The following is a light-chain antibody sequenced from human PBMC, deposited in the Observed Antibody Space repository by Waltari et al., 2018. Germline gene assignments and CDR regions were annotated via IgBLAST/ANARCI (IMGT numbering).Light chain of an antibody. V-gene: IGLV2-14*01. CDR2: DVS. Sequence: QSALTQPASVSGSPGQSVTIFCAGTSNDVGGYNSFSWYQEHPGQAPRVIIYDVSDRPSGVSDRFSGSQSGNTASLTISGLQAEDEADYYCSSQSSNDVVLFGGGTKLTVL. CDR1: SNDVGGYNS. CDR3: SSQSSNDVVL. J-gene: IGLJ2*01.